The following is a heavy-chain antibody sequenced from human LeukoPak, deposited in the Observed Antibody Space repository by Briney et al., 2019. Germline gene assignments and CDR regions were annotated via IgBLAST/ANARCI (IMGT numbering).Heavy chain of an antibody. D-gene: IGHD3-10*01. CDR3: TRSGNISMIRGVITTPAIIGY. CDR1: GGTFSNYA. CDR2: IIPMFGTA. Sequence: GASVKVSCKASGGTFSNYAISWVRQAPGQGPAWLGGIIPMFGTANYAQKFQDRVTITADEFTTTAYMELGSLRSEDTAIYYCTRSGNISMIRGVITTPAIIGYWGQGTLVTVSS. J-gene: IGHJ4*02. V-gene: IGHV1-69*13.